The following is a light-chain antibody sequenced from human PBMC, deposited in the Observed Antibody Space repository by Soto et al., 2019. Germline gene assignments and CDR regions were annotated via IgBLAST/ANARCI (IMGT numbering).Light chain of an antibody. V-gene: IGLV2-14*01. CDR1: SSDVGGYNY. CDR3: SSYPSSSTLYV. J-gene: IGLJ1*01. Sequence: QSVLTQPASVSGSPGQSITISCTGTSSDVGGYNYVSWYQQHPGKAPKLMIYDVSTRPSGVSYRFSGCKSGNTASLTISGLQAEDKADYYCSSYPSSSTLYVFGSGTKVTVL. CDR2: DVS.